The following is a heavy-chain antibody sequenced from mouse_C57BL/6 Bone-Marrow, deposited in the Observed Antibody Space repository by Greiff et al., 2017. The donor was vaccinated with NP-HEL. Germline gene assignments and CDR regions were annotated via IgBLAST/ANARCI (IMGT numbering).Heavy chain of an antibody. D-gene: IGHD1-1*01. V-gene: IGHV1-64*01. J-gene: IGHJ1*03. Sequence: VQLQESGAELVKPGASVKLSCKASGYTFTSYWMHWVKQRPGQGLEWIGMIHPNSGSTNYNEKFKSKATLTVDKSSSTAYMQLSSLTSEDSAVYYCARRITTVVFDVWGTGTTVTVSS. CDR1: GYTFTSYW. CDR2: IHPNSGST. CDR3: ARRITTVVFDV.